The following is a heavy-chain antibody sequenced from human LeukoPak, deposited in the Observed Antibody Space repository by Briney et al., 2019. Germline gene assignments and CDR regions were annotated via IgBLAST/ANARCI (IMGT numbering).Heavy chain of an antibody. J-gene: IGHJ6*02. D-gene: IGHD5-18*01. Sequence: SETLSLTCAVYGGSFSGYYWRWICQPPGKGLEWIGEINHSGSTNYKPSLKSRVTISVDTSKNQFSLKLSSVTAADTAVYYCASASGYSYGYAYYGMDVWGQGTTVTVSS. CDR1: GGSFSGYY. CDR2: INHSGST. CDR3: ASASGYSYGYAYYGMDV. V-gene: IGHV4-34*01.